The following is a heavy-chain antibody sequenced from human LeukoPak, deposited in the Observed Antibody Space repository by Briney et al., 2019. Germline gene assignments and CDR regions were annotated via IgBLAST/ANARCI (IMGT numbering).Heavy chain of an antibody. CDR2: ISYDGTNK. CDR3: ARAPADSSGYYYSFDY. J-gene: IGHJ4*02. CDR1: GFTFRTYG. V-gene: IGHV3-30*03. Sequence: SGRSLRLSCAASGFTFRTYGIHWVRQAPGKGLEWVAVISYDGTNKYYADSVKGRFTISRDNAKNSLYLQMNSLRAEDTAVYYCARAPADSSGYYYSFDYWGQGTLVTVSS. D-gene: IGHD3-22*01.